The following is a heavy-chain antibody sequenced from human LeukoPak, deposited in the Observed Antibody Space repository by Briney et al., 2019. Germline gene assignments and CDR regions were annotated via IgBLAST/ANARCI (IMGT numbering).Heavy chain of an antibody. Sequence: AGGYLRLSCAASGLTFSNYWMMWVPQAPGKGRVGGANVNRDGRNKLYVDTVKGRFTVYRDNAKNSLYLQRKNLRAEAKAVYFCASGPWWVGAAWAHSFNVWGQGTMVTVSS. CDR2: VNRDGRNK. CDR3: ASGPWWVGAAWAHSFNV. V-gene: IGHV3-7*01. D-gene: IGHD2-15*01. CDR1: GLTFSNYW. J-gene: IGHJ3*01.